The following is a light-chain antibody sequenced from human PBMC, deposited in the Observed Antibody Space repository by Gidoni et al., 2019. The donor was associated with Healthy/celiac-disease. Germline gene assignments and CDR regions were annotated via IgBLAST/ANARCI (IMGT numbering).Light chain of an antibody. V-gene: IGKV3-20*01. J-gene: IGKJ1*01. CDR2: GAS. CDR1: KIVSSSY. CDR3: QQYGSSPAT. Sequence: EIVLTQSPGTLSLSPGERATLSCRASKIVSSSYLAWYQQKPGRAPRLLIYGASSRATGIPDRFSCSGSGTDFTLTISRLEPEDFAVYYCQQYGSSPATFGQGTKVEIK.